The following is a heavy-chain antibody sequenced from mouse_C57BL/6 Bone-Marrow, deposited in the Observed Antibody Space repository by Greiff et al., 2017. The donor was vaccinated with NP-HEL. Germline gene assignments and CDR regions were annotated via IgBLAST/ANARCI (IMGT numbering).Heavy chain of an antibody. CDR2: IDPEDGDT. D-gene: IGHD1-1*01. V-gene: IGHV14-1*01. CDR1: GYTFTSYW. CDR3: ATEFTTVVATRAMDY. Sequence: EVKLQQPGAELVKPGASVKLSCKASGYTFTSYWMHWVKQRPGQGLEWIGMIDPEDGDTEYAPKFQGKATLTADTSSNTAYLQLSSLTSEDTAVYYCATEFTTVVATRAMDYWGQGTSVTVSS. J-gene: IGHJ4*01.